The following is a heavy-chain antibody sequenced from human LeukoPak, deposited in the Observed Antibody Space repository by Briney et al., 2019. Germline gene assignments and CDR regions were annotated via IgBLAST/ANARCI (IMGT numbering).Heavy chain of an antibody. V-gene: IGHV3-7*01. Sequence: PGGSLRLSCAASGFTFSSYWMSWVRQAPGKGLERVANIKQDGSEKYYVDSVKGRFTISRDNAKSSLYLQMNSLRAEDTAVYYCARDPVQYCGGDCYYDYWGQGTLVTVSS. J-gene: IGHJ4*02. D-gene: IGHD2-21*01. CDR2: IKQDGSEK. CDR3: ARDPVQYCGGDCYYDY. CDR1: GFTFSSYW.